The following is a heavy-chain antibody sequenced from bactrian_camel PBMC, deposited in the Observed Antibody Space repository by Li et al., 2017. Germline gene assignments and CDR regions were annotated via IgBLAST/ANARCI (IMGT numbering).Heavy chain of an antibody. CDR3: ATGEPGAVVGTGALFGR. V-gene: IGHV3-2*01. CDR2: FYSDGIQT. D-gene: IGHD6*01. J-gene: IGHJ6*01. CDR1: EFSLY. Sequence: QVQLVESGGGLVQPGTSARLSCVASEFSLYMVWVRQAPGKGLEWVSSFYSDGIQTYYADSVKGRFTISRDNARSTVYLQMNSLNSEDTALYYCATGEPGAVVGTGALFGRWGQGTQVTVS.